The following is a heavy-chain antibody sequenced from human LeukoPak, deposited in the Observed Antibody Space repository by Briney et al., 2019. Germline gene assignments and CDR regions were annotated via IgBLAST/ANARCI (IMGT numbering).Heavy chain of an antibody. Sequence: PSETLSLTCTVSGGSISRSSYYWGCIRQPPGKGLERIGSIHYSGIIYYNPSLKSRVTISVDTSKNHFSLKLSSVTAADTAVYYCARHQEVDFDLWGRGTLVTVSS. CDR3: ARHQEVDFDL. V-gene: IGHV4-39*01. CDR2: IHYSGII. CDR1: GGSISRSSYY. J-gene: IGHJ2*01.